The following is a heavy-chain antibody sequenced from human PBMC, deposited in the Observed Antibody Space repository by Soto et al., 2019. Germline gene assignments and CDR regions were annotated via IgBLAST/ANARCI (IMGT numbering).Heavy chain of an antibody. Sequence: QVQLVQSGAEVKKPGSSVKVSCTASGGTFSSYAISWVRQAPGQGLAWMGGISPIFGTANYAQKFQGRVTITEDESPRRSYMELGSLRSEDTAVYYCGSPTYYDFCGGYCAFGYWGQGTLVTVAA. CDR3: GSPTYYDFCGGYCAFGY. J-gene: IGHJ4*02. V-gene: IGHV1-69*01. D-gene: IGHD3-3*01. CDR2: ISPIFGTA. CDR1: GGTFSSYA.